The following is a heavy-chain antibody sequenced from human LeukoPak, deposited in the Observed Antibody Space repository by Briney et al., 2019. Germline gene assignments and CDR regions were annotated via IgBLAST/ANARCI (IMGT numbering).Heavy chain of an antibody. D-gene: IGHD3-22*01. CDR1: GYTFTSYA. Sequence: VASVKVSCKASGYTFTSYAMHWVRQAPGQRLEWMGWINAGNGNTKYSQKFLGRVTITRDTSASTAYMELSGLRSEDTAVYYCARQRDSSGYYPHLSTFDYWGQGTLVTVSS. CDR2: INAGNGNT. J-gene: IGHJ4*02. V-gene: IGHV1-3*01. CDR3: ARQRDSSGYYPHLSTFDY.